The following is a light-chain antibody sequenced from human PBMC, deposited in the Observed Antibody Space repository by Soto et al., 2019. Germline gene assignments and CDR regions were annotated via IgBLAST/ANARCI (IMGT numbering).Light chain of an antibody. Sequence: QSVLTQPPSVSGAPGQRVTISCTGSSSNIGAGYHVHWYQQLPGTAPKLLIYSNTNRPSGVPDRFSGSKSGTSASLAITGLQAEDEADYYCQSYDSSLSVVVFGGGTKLTVL. V-gene: IGLV1-40*01. CDR2: SNT. J-gene: IGLJ2*01. CDR3: QSYDSSLSVVV. CDR1: SSNIGAGYH.